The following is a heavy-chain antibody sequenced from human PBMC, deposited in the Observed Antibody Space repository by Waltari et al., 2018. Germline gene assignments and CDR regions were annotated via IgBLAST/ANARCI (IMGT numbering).Heavy chain of an antibody. Sequence: QVHLQESGPGLVKPSQTLSLTCSISDDSINTGPFYFTWIRQSPGKGLEWIGYVDNTGTPSYKPSLRSRFASSVDTSRRHFSLKLMSLTAADTASYFCAISSSGGNYFDYWGRGTLVTVSS. V-gene: IGHV4-31*03. D-gene: IGHD6-6*01. CDR1: DDSINTGPFY. CDR2: VDNTGTP. J-gene: IGHJ4*02. CDR3: AISSSGGNYFDY.